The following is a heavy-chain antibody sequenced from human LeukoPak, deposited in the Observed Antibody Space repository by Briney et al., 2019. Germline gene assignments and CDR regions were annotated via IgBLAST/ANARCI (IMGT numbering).Heavy chain of an antibody. CDR2: ISGSGDST. V-gene: IGHV3-23*01. J-gene: IGHJ4*02. D-gene: IGHD2-15*01. Sequence: EGSLRLSCAAAGFTFSSYAMSWVRQAPGKGLEWVSAISGSGDSTYYVDSVKGRFTISRDNSKNTLYLQMNSLRAEDTALYYCAKDRLQPLDYWGQGTLVTVSS. CDR3: AKDRLQPLDY. CDR1: GFTFSSYA.